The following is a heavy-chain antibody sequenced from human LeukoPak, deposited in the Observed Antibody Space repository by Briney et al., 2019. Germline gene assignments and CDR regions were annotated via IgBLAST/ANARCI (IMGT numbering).Heavy chain of an antibody. V-gene: IGHV4-4*09. J-gene: IGHJ5*02. CDR3: ARFSSQGSWFDP. CDR1: GGSISSYY. CDR2: IYTSGST. Sequence: SETLSLTCTVSGGSISSYYWSWIRQPPGKGLEWIGYIYTSGSTNYNPSLKSRVTISVDTSKNQFSLKLSPVTAADTAVYYCARFSSQGSWFDPWGQGTLVTVSS. D-gene: IGHD2-15*01.